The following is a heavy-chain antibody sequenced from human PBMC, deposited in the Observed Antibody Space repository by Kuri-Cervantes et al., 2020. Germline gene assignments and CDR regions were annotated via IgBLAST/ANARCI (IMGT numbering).Heavy chain of an antibody. CDR1: GYTFTSYG. J-gene: IGHJ3*02. V-gene: IGHV1-18*01. Sequence: ASVKDSCKASGYTFTSYGSSWVRQAPGQGREWMGWISAYNGNTNYAQKLQGRVTMTTDTSTSTAYMELSSLGSEDTAVYYCAATVDKPFGEQVHAFDIWGQGTMVTVSS. D-gene: IGHD3-10*01. CDR3: AATVDKPFGEQVHAFDI. CDR2: ISAYNGNT.